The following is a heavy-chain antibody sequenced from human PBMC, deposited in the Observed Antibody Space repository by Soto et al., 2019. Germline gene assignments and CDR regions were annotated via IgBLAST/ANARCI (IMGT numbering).Heavy chain of an antibody. J-gene: IGHJ4*02. CDR3: AKEGFDY. CDR2: IIDSADST. V-gene: IGHV3-23*01. CDR1: GFIFNNYA. Sequence: EVQLLESGGGLVQPGGSLRLSCAGSGFIFNNYAMNWVRQAPGKGLEWVSGIIDSADSTYYAESVKGRFTISRDNSKNTLYLQMNRLRVEDSAVYYCAKEGFDYWGQGTLVTVSS.